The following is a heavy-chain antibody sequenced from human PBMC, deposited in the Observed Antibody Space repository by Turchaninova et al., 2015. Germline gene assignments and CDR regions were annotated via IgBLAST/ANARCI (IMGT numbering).Heavy chain of an antibody. V-gene: IGHV3-48*04. Sequence: EVHLVESGGGLVQPGGSLRLSCAASGFIFSSSNMNWVRQAPGKGPEWVSFISARGSSIYYADSVKGRFTISRDIAKNSLYLQMNGLRVEDTAVYFCARISEWYERHWGQGTLVTVSS. D-gene: IGHD6-19*01. CDR2: ISARGSSI. J-gene: IGHJ4*02. CDR3: ARISEWYERH. CDR1: GFIFSSSN.